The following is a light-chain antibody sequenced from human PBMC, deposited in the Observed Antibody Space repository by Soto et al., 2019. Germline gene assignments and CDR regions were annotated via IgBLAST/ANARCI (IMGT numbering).Light chain of an antibody. V-gene: IGKV1-5*03. CDR2: RAS. CDR1: QSISSW. Sequence: DIQMTQSPSTLSASVGDRVTITCRASQSISSWLAWYQQKPGKAPKLLIYRASSLESGVPSRFSGSGSGTELTLTIRSLQPDDFATYSCQQFNTLWAFGQGTKVEIK. CDR3: QQFNTLWA. J-gene: IGKJ1*01.